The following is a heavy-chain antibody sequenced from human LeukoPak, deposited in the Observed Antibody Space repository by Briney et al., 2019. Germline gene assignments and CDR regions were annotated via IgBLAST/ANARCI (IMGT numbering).Heavy chain of an antibody. J-gene: IGHJ3*02. V-gene: IGHV3-48*04. CDR3: ASSIVVVVAAIPWDAFDI. D-gene: IGHD2-15*01. Sequence: GGSLRLSCAASGFTFSSYSMNWVRQAPGKGLEWVSYISSSSSTIYYADSVKGRFTISRDNAKNSLYLQMNSLRAEDTAVYYCASSIVVVVAAIPWDAFDIWGQGTMVTVSS. CDR2: ISSSSSTI. CDR1: GFTFSSYS.